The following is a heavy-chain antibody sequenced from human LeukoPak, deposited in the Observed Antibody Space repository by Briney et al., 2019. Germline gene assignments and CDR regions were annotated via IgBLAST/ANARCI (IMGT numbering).Heavy chain of an antibody. Sequence: PGGSLRLSCEASGFTFSSYAMSWVRQAPGKGREGFSAISGSGGSTYYADSVKGRFTISRDNSKNTLYLQMNSLRAEDTAVYYCATDTLSYDILTGYYFDYWGQGTLVTVSS. CDR3: ATDTLSYDILTGYYFDY. J-gene: IGHJ4*02. CDR2: ISGSGGST. CDR1: GFTFSSYA. D-gene: IGHD3-9*01. V-gene: IGHV3-23*01.